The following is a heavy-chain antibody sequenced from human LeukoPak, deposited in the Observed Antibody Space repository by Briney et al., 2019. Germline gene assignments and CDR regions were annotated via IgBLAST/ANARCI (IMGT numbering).Heavy chain of an antibody. CDR3: AKVSRHGDYDYYYYYYMDV. Sequence: SETLSLTCAVSGGSISSSNWWSWVRQPPGKGLEWIGEIYRSGSTNYNPSLKSRVTISVDKSKNQFSLKLSSVTAADTAVYYCAKVSRHGDYDYYYYYYMDVWGKGTTVTVSS. V-gene: IGHV4-4*02. D-gene: IGHD4-17*01. CDR2: IYRSGST. J-gene: IGHJ6*03. CDR1: GGSISSSNW.